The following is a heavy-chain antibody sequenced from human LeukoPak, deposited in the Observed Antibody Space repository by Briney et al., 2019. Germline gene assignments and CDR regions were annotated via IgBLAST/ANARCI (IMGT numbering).Heavy chain of an antibody. J-gene: IGHJ4*02. Sequence: SETLSLTCTVSGGSFSSYYWSWIRQPPGKGVVWIGYIYYSGSTNYNPSLKSRVTMSIDTSKNQFSLKVTSVTAADTAVYYCARVDYDSSGYFDYWGQGTPVTVSS. CDR2: IYYSGST. D-gene: IGHD3-22*01. V-gene: IGHV4-59*01. CDR3: ARVDYDSSGYFDY. CDR1: GGSFSSYY.